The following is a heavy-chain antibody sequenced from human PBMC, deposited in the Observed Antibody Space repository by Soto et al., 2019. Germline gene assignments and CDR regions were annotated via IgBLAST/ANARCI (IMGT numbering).Heavy chain of an antibody. CDR2: TYYRSKWYY. Sequence: SQTLSLTCAITGDSVSSNSAGWSWVRQSPSRGLEWLGRTYYRSKWYYEYAVSVRGRITINPDTSKNQYSLQLNSVTPEDAAVYFCARGEQYSGRIFDYWGQGTLVTV. V-gene: IGHV6-1*01. CDR1: GDSVSSNSAG. J-gene: IGHJ4*01. D-gene: IGHD1-26*01. CDR3: ARGEQYSGRIFDY.